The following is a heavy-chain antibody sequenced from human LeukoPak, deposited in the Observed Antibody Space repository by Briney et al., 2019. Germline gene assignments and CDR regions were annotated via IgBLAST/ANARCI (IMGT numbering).Heavy chain of an antibody. Sequence: ASVKVSCKASGYTFTSYDINWVRQATGQGLEWMGWMNPNSGNTGYAQKFQGRVTMTRNTSISTAYMELSSLRSEDTAVYYCARGSGYSGYEGIYYYYSMDVWGQGTTVTVSS. D-gene: IGHD5-12*01. V-gene: IGHV1-8*01. CDR1: GYTFTSYD. CDR3: ARGSGYSGYEGIYYYYSMDV. J-gene: IGHJ6*02. CDR2: MNPNSGNT.